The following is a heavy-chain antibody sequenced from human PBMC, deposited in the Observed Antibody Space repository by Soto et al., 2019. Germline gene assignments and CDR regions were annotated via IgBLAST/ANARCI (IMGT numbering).Heavy chain of an antibody. J-gene: IGHJ4*02. Sequence: PGGSLRLSCAVSGFTCSSYAMSWVRQAAGKGLEWVSGISGSGGTTYYEDSVKGRFTISRDNSKNTLYLQMNSLRAEDTAVYYCAKEGNIVATSFFDYWAREPWSPSPQ. CDR1: GFTCSSYA. V-gene: IGHV3-23*01. CDR3: AKEGNIVATSFFDY. D-gene: IGHD5-12*01. CDR2: ISGSGGTT.